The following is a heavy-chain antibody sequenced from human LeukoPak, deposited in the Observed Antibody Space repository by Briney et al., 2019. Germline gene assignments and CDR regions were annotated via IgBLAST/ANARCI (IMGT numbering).Heavy chain of an antibody. CDR2: IYHSGST. D-gene: IGHD6-13*01. J-gene: IGHJ5*02. V-gene: IGHV4-30-2*01. CDR1: GGSISSGGYS. Sequence: PSETLSLTCAVSGGSISSGGYSWSWIRQPPGKGLEWIGYIYHSGSTYYNPSLKSRVTISVDRSKNQFSLKLSSVTAADTAVYYCARGAAAEWSVDWFDPWGQGTLVTVSS. CDR3: ARGAAAEWSVDWFDP.